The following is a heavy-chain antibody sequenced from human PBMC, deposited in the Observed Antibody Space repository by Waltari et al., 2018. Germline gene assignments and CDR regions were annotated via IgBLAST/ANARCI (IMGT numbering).Heavy chain of an antibody. CDR3: ARWVTSVPHDAFDI. Sequence: QVTLRESGPALVKPTQTLTLTCTFSGFSLSTSGMCVTWVRQPPGKALEWLARIDWDDDKYYSTSLKTRRTISKDTSKNQVVLRMTNMDPVDTATYYCARWVTSVPHDAFDIWGQGTMVTVSS. CDR2: IDWDDDK. V-gene: IGHV2-70*13. J-gene: IGHJ3*02. CDR1: GFSLSTSGMC. D-gene: IGHD2-21*02.